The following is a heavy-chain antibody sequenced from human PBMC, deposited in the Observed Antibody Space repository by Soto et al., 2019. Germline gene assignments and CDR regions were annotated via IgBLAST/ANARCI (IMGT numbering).Heavy chain of an antibody. CDR3: AREQTTVTTDYYYYYGMDV. V-gene: IGHV3-33*01. Sequence: GGSLRLSCAASGFTFSSYGMHWVRQAPGKGLEWVAVIWYDGSNKYYADSVKGRFTISRDNSKNTLYLQMNSLRAEDTAVYYCAREQTTVTTDYYYYYGMDVWGQGTTVTVSS. CDR2: IWYDGSNK. CDR1: GFTFSSYG. J-gene: IGHJ6*02. D-gene: IGHD4-17*01.